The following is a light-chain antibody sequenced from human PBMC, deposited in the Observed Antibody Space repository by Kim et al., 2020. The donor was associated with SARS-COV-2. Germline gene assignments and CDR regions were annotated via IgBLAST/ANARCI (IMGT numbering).Light chain of an antibody. CDR3: CSFAGPDIYV. J-gene: IGLJ1*01. V-gene: IGLV2-11*01. CDR2: DVN. Sequence: QSALTQPRSVSGSPGQSVSISCTGTSSDVGGYDHVSWYQQHPGKAPKLIINDVNKGPSGVPDRFSGDKSGNTAFLIISGLQAEDEGDYYCCSFAGPDIYVFGSGTEVTVL. CDR1: SSDVGGYDH.